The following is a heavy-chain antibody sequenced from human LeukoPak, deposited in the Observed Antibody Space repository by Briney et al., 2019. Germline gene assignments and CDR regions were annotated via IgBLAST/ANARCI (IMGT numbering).Heavy chain of an antibody. V-gene: IGHV3-53*01. CDR1: GFTVSSNY. CDR2: IYSGGST. D-gene: IGHD6-19*01. Sequence: PGGSLRLSCVASGFTVSSNYMSWVRQAPGKGLEWVSAIYSGGSTYYADSVKGRFTISRDNSKNTLYLQMNSLRVEDTAVYYCARDYGVAEGYWGQGTLVTVSS. J-gene: IGHJ4*02. CDR3: ARDYGVAEGY.